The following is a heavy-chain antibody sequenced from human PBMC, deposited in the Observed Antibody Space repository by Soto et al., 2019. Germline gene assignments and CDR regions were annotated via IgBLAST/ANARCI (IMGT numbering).Heavy chain of an antibody. CDR1: GFTFSDYY. CDR2: ISHDSDYT. Sequence: QVQLVESGGGLVKPGWSLRLSCAASGFTFSDYYMSWIRQAPGQGLEWVSYISHDSDYTSYADSVRGRFSISRDNAQKSLYLQINSLRAEDTALYYCARPNTPYYGGNSGAFDIWGHGTMVTFSS. J-gene: IGHJ3*02. CDR3: ARPNTPYYGGNSGAFDI. V-gene: IGHV3-11*06. D-gene: IGHD4-17*01.